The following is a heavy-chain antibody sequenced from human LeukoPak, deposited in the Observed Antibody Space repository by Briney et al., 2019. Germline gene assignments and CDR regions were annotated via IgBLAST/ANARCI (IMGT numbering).Heavy chain of an antibody. V-gene: IGHV3-7*01. CDR1: GFTFSKTW. CDR3: ARDWNYGFDY. D-gene: IGHD1-7*01. J-gene: IGHJ4*02. CDR2: IKVDGSER. Sequence: GGSLRLSCAASGFTFSKTWMSWVRQAPGKGLEWVANIKVDGSERDYVDSVKGRFTISRDNAKNSLYLQMNSLRAEDTAIYYCARDWNYGFDYWGQGTLVTVSS.